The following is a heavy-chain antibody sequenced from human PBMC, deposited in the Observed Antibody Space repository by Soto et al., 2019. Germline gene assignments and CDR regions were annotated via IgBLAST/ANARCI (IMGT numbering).Heavy chain of an antibody. V-gene: IGHV4-59*01. CDR2: IYYSGST. D-gene: IGHD3-10*01. J-gene: IGHJ5*02. Sequence: PSETLSLTCTVSGGSISSYYWSWIRQPPGKGLEWIGYIYYSGSTNYNPSLKSRVTISVDTSKNQFSLKLSSVTAADTAVYYCARGRHDPSTARGANWFDPWGQGTLVTVSS. CDR1: GGSISSYY. CDR3: ARGRHDPSTARGANWFDP.